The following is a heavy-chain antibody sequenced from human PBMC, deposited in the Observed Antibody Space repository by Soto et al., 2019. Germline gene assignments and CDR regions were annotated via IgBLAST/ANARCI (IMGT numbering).Heavy chain of an antibody. CDR3: ARGGAGYYGMDV. V-gene: IGHV1-69*13. D-gene: IGHD1-26*01. Sequence: SVKVSCKASGGTFSSYAISWVRQAPGQGLEWMGGIIPIFGTANYAQKFQGRVTITADESTSTAYMELSSLRSEDTAVYYCARGGAGYYGMDVWGQGTTVTVSS. J-gene: IGHJ6*02. CDR2: IIPIFGTA. CDR1: GGTFSSYA.